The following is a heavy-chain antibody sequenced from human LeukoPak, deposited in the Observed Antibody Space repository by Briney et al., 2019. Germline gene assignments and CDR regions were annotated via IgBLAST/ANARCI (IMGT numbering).Heavy chain of an antibody. D-gene: IGHD4-17*01. V-gene: IGHV1-58*01. CDR3: AADRDYGDYLFWFDP. CDR1: GFTFTSSA. Sequence: SVKVSCKASGFTFTSSAVQWVRQARGQRLEWIGWIVVGSGNTNYAQKFQERVTITRDMSTSTAYMELSSLRSEDTAVYYCAADRDYGDYLFWFDPWGQGTLVTVSS. J-gene: IGHJ5*02. CDR2: IVVGSGNT.